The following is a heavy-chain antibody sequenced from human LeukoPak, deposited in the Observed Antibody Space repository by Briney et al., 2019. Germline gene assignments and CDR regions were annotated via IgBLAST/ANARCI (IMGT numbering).Heavy chain of an antibody. V-gene: IGHV3-7*01. CDR1: GFTFSSYS. Sequence: PGGSLRLSRGVSGFTFSSYSMIWVRQAPGKGLQWVANMKKDGSETKYVDFVKGRFIISRDNAKNTLYLQMNSLRAEDTAVYYCGRHRSGSGTYFIDHWGQGTLVSVAS. J-gene: IGHJ4*02. CDR3: GRHRSGSGTYFIDH. D-gene: IGHD3-10*01. CDR2: MKKDGSET.